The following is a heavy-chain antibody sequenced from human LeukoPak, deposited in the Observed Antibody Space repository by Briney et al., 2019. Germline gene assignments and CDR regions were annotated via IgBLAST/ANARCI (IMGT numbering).Heavy chain of an antibody. Sequence: SETLSLTCTVSGGSISGHYWSWLRQPPGKGLEWIGYIYYTGSTNYNPSLESRVTISVDSSKNQFYLKLNSVTAADTAVYYCARGGSDYRNYQNWFDPWGQGTLVTVSS. CDR1: GGSISGHY. CDR3: ARGGSDYRNYQNWFDP. D-gene: IGHD4-11*01. V-gene: IGHV4-59*11. J-gene: IGHJ5*02. CDR2: IYYTGST.